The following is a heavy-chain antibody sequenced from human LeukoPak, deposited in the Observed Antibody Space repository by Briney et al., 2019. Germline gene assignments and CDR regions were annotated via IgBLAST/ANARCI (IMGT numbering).Heavy chain of an antibody. CDR2: ISPYIGNT. J-gene: IGHJ2*01. V-gene: IGHV1-18*01. D-gene: IGHD3-16*01. Sequence: GASVRVSCQASGYTFTSYGISWVRQAPGQGLEWMGWISPYIGNTNYAPTLQRRVTMTTDTSTSTGYMELRRLRSDDTAVCYFARGLRGCLYFDLWVRGALVTVPS. CDR1: GYTFTSYG. CDR3: ARGLRGCLYFDL.